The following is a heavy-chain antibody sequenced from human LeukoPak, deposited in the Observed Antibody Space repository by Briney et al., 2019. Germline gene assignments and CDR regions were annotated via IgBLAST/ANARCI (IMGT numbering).Heavy chain of an antibody. Sequence: GGSLRLSCAASGFTLSIYAMNWVRQAPGKGLEWVSSISRSGSYIFFADSVKGRFSISRDNAMNSLYLQMDSLRAEDTAVYYCARDLKDRITGTTFDYWGQGTLVTVSS. CDR1: GFTLSIYA. J-gene: IGHJ4*02. CDR2: ISRSGSYI. D-gene: IGHD1-7*01. V-gene: IGHV3-21*01. CDR3: ARDLKDRITGTTFDY.